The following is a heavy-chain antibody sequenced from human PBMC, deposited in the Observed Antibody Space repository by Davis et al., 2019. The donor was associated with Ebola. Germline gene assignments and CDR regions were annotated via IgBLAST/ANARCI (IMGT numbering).Heavy chain of an antibody. J-gene: IGHJ5*02. CDR3: ARGRGRFGELIKNWFDP. V-gene: IGHV1-46*01. Sequence: MPGGSLRLSCAASGFTFSNYAMHWVRQAPGQGLEWMGLINPNDGRTIYAQKFQGRVTVTRDTSTTTVYMDLGSLRSEDTAVYYCARGRGRFGELIKNWFDPWGQGTLVTVSS. CDR2: INPNDGRT. D-gene: IGHD3-10*01. CDR1: GFTFSNYA.